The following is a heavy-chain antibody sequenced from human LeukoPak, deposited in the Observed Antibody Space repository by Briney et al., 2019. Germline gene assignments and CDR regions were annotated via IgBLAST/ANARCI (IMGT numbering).Heavy chain of an antibody. CDR1: GGTFSSYA. D-gene: IGHD1-26*01. V-gene: IGHV1-69*13. Sequence: ASVKVSCKASGGTFSSYAISWVRQAPGQGLEWMGGINPIFGTANYAQKFQGRVTITADESTSTAYMELSSLRSEDTAVYYCATSWMGSGSYHFDYWGQGTLVTVSS. CDR3: ATSWMGSGSYHFDY. CDR2: INPIFGTA. J-gene: IGHJ4*02.